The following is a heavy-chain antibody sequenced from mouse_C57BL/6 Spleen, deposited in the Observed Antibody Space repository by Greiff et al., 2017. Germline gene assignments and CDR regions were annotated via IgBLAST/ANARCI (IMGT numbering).Heavy chain of an antibody. Sequence: VQLQQSGPELVKPGASVKISCKASGYSFTGYYMNWVKQSPEKSLEWIGEINPSTGGTTYNQKFKAKATLTVDKSSSTAYMQLKSLTSEDSAVYYCARGGFYDGYPDYWGQGTTLTVSS. CDR3: ARGGFYDGYPDY. V-gene: IGHV1-42*01. CDR1: GYSFTGYY. J-gene: IGHJ2*01. D-gene: IGHD2-3*01. CDR2: INPSTGGT.